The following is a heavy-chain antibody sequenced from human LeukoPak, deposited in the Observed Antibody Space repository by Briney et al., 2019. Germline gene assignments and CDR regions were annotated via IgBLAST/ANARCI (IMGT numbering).Heavy chain of an antibody. CDR3: ARDPTTVTKGFDI. CDR1: DDSFSTHC. Sequence: SETPSLTCTVSDDSFSTHCWTWIRQPPGKGLEWIGCISYIGSTNYNPSLKSRVTISVDTSKNQFSLELSSVTAADTAVYYCARDPTTVTKGFDIWGQGTVVTVSS. V-gene: IGHV4-59*11. J-gene: IGHJ3*02. CDR2: ISYIGST. D-gene: IGHD4-17*01.